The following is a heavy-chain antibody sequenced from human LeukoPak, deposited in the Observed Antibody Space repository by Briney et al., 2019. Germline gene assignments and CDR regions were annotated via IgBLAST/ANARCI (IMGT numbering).Heavy chain of an antibody. J-gene: IGHJ4*02. Sequence: GGSLGLSCAASGCTFTSYSMNWVRKAPGKGLEWVSSISSSTNYIYYADSVKRRFTISRDNAKKSLYLQMNSLRAEDTAVYYCAREIHGSGTYYPFDNWGQGTLVTVSS. CDR2: ISSSTNYI. D-gene: IGHD3-10*01. CDR1: GCTFTSYS. CDR3: AREIHGSGTYYPFDN. V-gene: IGHV3-21*01.